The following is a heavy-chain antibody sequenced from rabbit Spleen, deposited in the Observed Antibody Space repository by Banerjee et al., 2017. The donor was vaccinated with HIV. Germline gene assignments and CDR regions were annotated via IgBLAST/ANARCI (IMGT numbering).Heavy chain of an antibody. V-gene: IGHV1S45*01. CDR3: ARDGAGGSYFAL. CDR2: IYAAKGST. Sequence: QEQLVESGGGLVQPEGSLTLTCKASGFSFSSSYWICWVRQAPGKGLEWIGIIYAAKGSTDYASWVNGRFTISSDNAQSTVDLKMTSLTAADTATYFCARDGAGGSYFALWGQGTLVTVS. CDR1: GFSFSSSYW. J-gene: IGHJ4*01. D-gene: IGHD8-1*01.